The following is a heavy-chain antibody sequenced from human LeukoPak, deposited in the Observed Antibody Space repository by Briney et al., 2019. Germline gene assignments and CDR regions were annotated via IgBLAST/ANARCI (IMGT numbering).Heavy chain of an antibody. CDR2: IKQDGSEK. V-gene: IGHV3-7*01. J-gene: IGHJ4*02. CDR3: ARSSVLRFLEWPSFDY. D-gene: IGHD3-3*01. Sequence: GGSLRLSCAASGFTFSSYWMSWVRQAPGKGLEWVANIKQDGSEKYYVDSVKGRFTISRDNAKNSLYLQMNSLRAEDTAVYYCARSSVLRFLEWPSFDYWGQGTLVTVSS. CDR1: GFTFSSYW.